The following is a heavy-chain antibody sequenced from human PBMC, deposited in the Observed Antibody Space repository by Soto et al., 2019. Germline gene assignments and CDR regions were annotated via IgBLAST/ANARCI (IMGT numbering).Heavy chain of an antibody. Sequence: EVQLVESGGGLVKPGGSLRLSCAASGFTFSSSTMNWVRQAPGKGLGWVSSISSSGTYIYYADSVKGRFTTSRDNAKNSLFLQMNSRRAEDTAVYSCARDVFDPWGQGTLVTVSS. CDR1: GFTFSSST. J-gene: IGHJ5*02. V-gene: IGHV3-21*01. CDR2: ISSSGTYI. CDR3: ARDVFDP.